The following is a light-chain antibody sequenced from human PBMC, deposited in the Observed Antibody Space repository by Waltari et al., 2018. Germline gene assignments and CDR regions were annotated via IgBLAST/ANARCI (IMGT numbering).Light chain of an antibody. CDR1: QGILDGSNNRNS. J-gene: IGKJ4*01. Sequence: DIVMTQSPDSLAVSLGERATINCKSSQGILDGSNNRNSLAWYQQKPGQSPNLLIYWASTRESGVPDRFSGSGSVTDFSLTISSLQAEDVAVYYCQQYYRVPLTFGGGTKIEIK. CDR2: WAS. CDR3: QQYYRVPLT. V-gene: IGKV4-1*01.